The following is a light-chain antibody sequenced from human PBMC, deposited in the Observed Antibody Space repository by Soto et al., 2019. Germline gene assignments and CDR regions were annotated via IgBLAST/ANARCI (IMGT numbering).Light chain of an antibody. CDR1: QTIGRN. CDR2: GTS. Sequence: IVLTQSPGTLSLAPGETATRSCRASQTIGRNYLAWYQQKPGQAPRLLMYGTSARATGIPATFSGSGSGTEFTLTISSLQSEDFAVYYCQQYDNWPSVTFGGGTKVDIK. J-gene: IGKJ4*01. V-gene: IGKV3-15*01. CDR3: QQYDNWPSVT.